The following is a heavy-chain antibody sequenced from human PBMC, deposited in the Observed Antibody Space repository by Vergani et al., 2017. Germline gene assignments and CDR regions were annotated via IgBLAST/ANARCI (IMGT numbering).Heavy chain of an antibody. CDR3: ARLTRYSSGWYFDY. J-gene: IGHJ4*02. Sequence: QVQLQQWGAGLLKPSETLSLTCAVYGGSFSGYYWSWIRQPPGKGLEWIGEINHSGSTNYNPSLKSRVTISVDTSKNQFSLKLSSVTAADTAVYYCARLTRYSSGWYFDYWGQGTLVTVSS. D-gene: IGHD6-19*01. V-gene: IGHV4-34*01. CDR2: INHSGST. CDR1: GGSFSGYY.